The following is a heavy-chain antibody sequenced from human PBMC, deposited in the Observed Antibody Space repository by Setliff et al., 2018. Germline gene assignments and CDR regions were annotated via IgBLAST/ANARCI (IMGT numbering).Heavy chain of an antibody. Sequence: PSETLSLTCTVSGGSITSGSHYWSWIRQPAGKALEWIGQIYSRGTTNYNPSLKSRVTISVDTSKNQFSLRLKSVTAADTAVYYCARGNSRSSVWYVVPHFDYWGQGTLVTVSS. CDR2: IYSRGTT. J-gene: IGHJ4*02. V-gene: IGHV4-61*09. CDR3: ARGNSRSSVWYVVPHFDY. CDR1: GGSITSGSHY. D-gene: IGHD6-19*01.